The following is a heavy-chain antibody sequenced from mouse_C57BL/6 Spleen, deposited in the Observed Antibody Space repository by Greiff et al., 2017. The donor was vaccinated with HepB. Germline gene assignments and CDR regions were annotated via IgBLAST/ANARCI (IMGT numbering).Heavy chain of an antibody. Sequence: VQLQQPGAELVRPGTSVKLSCKASGYTFTSYWMHWVKQRPGQGLEWIGVIDPSDSYTNYNQKFKGKATLTVDTSSSTAYMQLSSLTSEDSAVYYCARAITTVVTPSNAMDYWGQGTSVTVSS. D-gene: IGHD1-1*01. V-gene: IGHV1-59*01. CDR2: IDPSDSYT. CDR1: GYTFTSYW. J-gene: IGHJ4*01. CDR3: ARAITTVVTPSNAMDY.